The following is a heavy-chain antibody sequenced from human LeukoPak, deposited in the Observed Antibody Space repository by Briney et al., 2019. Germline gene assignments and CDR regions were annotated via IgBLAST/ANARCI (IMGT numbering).Heavy chain of an antibody. J-gene: IGHJ4*02. CDR3: ARVFCSSIRCYADFDY. D-gene: IGHD2-2*01. Sequence: GQSLKISCQGSGYNFTNYWTGWVRQMPGKGLALIGIKYPDYSDTRYSPSFRGQVTISADKSIRAAYLQWSRLKASDTAMYYCARVFCSSIRCYADFDYWGQGTLVTVSS. V-gene: IGHV5-51*01. CDR1: GYNFTNYW. CDR2: KYPDYSDT.